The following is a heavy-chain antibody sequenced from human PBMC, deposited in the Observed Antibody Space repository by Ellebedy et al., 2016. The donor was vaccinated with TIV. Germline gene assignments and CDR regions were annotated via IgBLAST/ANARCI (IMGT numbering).Heavy chain of an antibody. Sequence: GGSLRLXXPASGFTFRTYALTWVRQAPGKGLEWVSTISVNGYNTYYADSVKGRFTISRDNSKNTLYLQMNSLRAEDTAVYYCTYSSSTDYWGQGTLVTVSS. CDR2: ISVNGYNT. J-gene: IGHJ4*02. CDR1: GFTFRTYA. D-gene: IGHD6-13*01. CDR3: TYSSSTDY. V-gene: IGHV3-23*01.